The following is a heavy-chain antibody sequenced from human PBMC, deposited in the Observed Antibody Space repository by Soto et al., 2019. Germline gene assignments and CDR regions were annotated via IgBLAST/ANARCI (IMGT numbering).Heavy chain of an antibody. CDR2: IIPIFGTA. V-gene: IGHV1-69*13. CDR1: GGTFSSYA. D-gene: IGHD6-13*01. Sequence: SVKVSCKASGGTFSSYAISWVRQAPGQGLEWMGGIIPIFGTANYAQKFQGRVTITADESTSTAYMELSSLRPEDTAVYYCTQQLVGTLSCYYFSGMDVWGQGTTVTVSS. J-gene: IGHJ6*02. CDR3: TQQLVGTLSCYYFSGMDV.